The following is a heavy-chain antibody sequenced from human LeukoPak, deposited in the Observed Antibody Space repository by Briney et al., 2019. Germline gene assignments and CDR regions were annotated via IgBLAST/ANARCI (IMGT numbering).Heavy chain of an antibody. CDR1: GGSISSGGYY. D-gene: IGHD6-13*01. J-gene: IGHJ6*02. V-gene: IGHV4-31*03. CDR2: FYYSGST. Sequence: SQTLSLTCTVSGGSISSGGYYWSWIRQHPGKGLEWIGYFYYSGSTYYNPSLKSRVTISVDTSKNQFSLKLSSVTAADTAVYYCAREGVAAPKYYYYGMDVWGQGTTVTVSS. CDR3: AREGVAAPKYYYYGMDV.